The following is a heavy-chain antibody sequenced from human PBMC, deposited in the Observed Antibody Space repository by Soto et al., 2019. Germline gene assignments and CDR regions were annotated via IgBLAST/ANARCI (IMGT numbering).Heavy chain of an antibody. CDR2: ISGSGGST. J-gene: IGHJ5*02. CDR3: AKGGLGLVPAINWFDP. CDR1: GFTFSNYA. D-gene: IGHD2-2*01. Sequence: GGSLRLSCAASGFTFSNYAVTWVRQAPGKGLEWVSTISGSGGSTYYADSVKGRFTISRDNSKNTLYLQMNSLRAEDTAVYYCAKGGLGLVPAINWFDPWGQGTLVTVSS. V-gene: IGHV3-23*01.